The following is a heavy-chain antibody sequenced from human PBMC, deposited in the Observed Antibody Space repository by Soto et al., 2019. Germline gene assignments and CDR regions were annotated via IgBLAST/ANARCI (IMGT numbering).Heavy chain of an antibody. CDR3: ARSYYYDSSGSLNWFDP. CDR2: ISSSSSTI. Sequence: PGGSLRLSCAASGFTFSSYSMNWVRQAPGKGLEWVSYISSSSSTIYYADSVEGRFTISRDNAKNSLYLQMDSLRAEDTAVYYCARSYYYDSSGSLNWFDPWGQGTLVTVSS. V-gene: IGHV3-48*01. D-gene: IGHD3-22*01. J-gene: IGHJ5*02. CDR1: GFTFSSYS.